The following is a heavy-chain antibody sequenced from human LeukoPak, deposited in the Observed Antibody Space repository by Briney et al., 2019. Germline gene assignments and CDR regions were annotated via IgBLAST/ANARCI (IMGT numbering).Heavy chain of an antibody. CDR1: GFTFSSYS. J-gene: IGHJ4*02. D-gene: IGHD3-22*01. Sequence: PGGSLRLSCAASGFTFSSYSMSWVRQAPGKGLEWVSSISSSSSYIYYADSVKGRFTISRDNAKNSLYLQMNSLRAEDTAVYYCARDRYYDSSGYYFDYWGQGTLVTVSS. CDR2: ISSSSSYI. V-gene: IGHV3-21*01. CDR3: ARDRYYDSSGYYFDY.